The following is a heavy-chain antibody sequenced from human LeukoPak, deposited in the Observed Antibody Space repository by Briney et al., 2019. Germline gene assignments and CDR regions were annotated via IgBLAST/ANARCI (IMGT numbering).Heavy chain of an antibody. J-gene: IGHJ4*02. CDR2: ISGSGGST. V-gene: IGHV3-23*01. D-gene: IGHD3-22*01. Sequence: GGSLRLSCAASGFTFSNYAMSWVRQAPGKGLEWVSAISGSGGSTYYADSVKGRFTISRDNAKNSLYLQMNSLRAEDTALYYCAKEILPYYYDSSGYSYWGQGTLVTVSS. CDR3: AKEILPYYYDSSGYSY. CDR1: GFTFSNYA.